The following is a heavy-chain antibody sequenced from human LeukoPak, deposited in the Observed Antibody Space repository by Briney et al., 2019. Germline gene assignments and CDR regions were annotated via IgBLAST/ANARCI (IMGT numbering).Heavy chain of an antibody. Sequence: ASVKVSCKASGYTFTSYFMHWVRQAPGQGLEWMGIIHPSGGSTSNAQKFKGRVTITRDTSTSTVYMELSSLRSEDTAVYYCAREGAYQLPMGPIDAFDIWGQGTMVTVSS. CDR1: GYTFTSYF. CDR3: AREGAYQLPMGPIDAFDI. V-gene: IGHV1-46*03. D-gene: IGHD2-2*01. J-gene: IGHJ3*02. CDR2: IHPSGGST.